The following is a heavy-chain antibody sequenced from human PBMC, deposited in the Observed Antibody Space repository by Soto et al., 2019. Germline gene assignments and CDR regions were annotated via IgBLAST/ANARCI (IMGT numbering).Heavy chain of an antibody. CDR1: GYTFTGHY. J-gene: IGHJ6*02. CDR2: INPNSGGT. V-gene: IGHV1-2*02. D-gene: IGHD3-3*01. Sequence: ASVKVSCKASGYTFTGHYMHWVRQAPGQGLEWMGWINPNSGGTNYAQKFQGRVTMTRDTSISTAYMELSRLRSDDTAVYYCARGPYDFSYYYYGMDVWGQGTTVTVSS. CDR3: ARGPYDFSYYYYGMDV.